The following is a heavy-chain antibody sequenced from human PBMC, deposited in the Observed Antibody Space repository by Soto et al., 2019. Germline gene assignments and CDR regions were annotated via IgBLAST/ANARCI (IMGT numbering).Heavy chain of an antibody. Sequence: PGGSLTLSCAASGFTFSSYAMSWVRQAPGEGLEWVSAIGGSSGSAYYTDSVKGRFTISRDNSKNTLYLQMNSLRAEDTAVYYCAKDPASIASGNYDYFDSWGQGNLVTLSS. J-gene: IGHJ4*02. V-gene: IGHV3-23*01. CDR3: AKDPASIASGNYDYFDS. D-gene: IGHD3-10*01. CDR1: GFTFSSYA. CDR2: IGGSSGSA.